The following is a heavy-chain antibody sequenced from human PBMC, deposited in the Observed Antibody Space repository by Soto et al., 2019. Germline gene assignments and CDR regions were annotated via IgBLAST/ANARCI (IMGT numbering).Heavy chain of an antibody. CDR1: GGTFSSYA. CDR2: IIPISDTT. Sequence: QVQLVQSGAEVKKPGSSVKVSCKASGGTFSSYAISWVRQAPGQGLEWMGGIIPISDTTNYAQKFRGRVTITADESTSTAYMELSSLRSEDTAVYYCARSQGSSTSLEIYYYYYSGMDVWGQGTTVTVSS. CDR3: ARSQGSSTSLEIYYYYYSGMDV. V-gene: IGHV1-69*01. J-gene: IGHJ6*02. D-gene: IGHD2-2*01.